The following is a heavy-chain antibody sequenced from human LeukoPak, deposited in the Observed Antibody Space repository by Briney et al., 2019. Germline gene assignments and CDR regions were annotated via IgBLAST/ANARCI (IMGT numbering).Heavy chain of an antibody. D-gene: IGHD6-13*01. V-gene: IGHV3-53*01. CDR2: IYSGGST. J-gene: IGHJ4*02. Sequence: GGSLRLSCAASGFTVSSNYMSWVRQAPGKGLEWVSVIYSGGSTYYADSEKGRFTISRDNSKNTLYLQMNSLRADDTAVYYCAKGRGSWPCYFDYRGQGTLVTVSS. CDR1: GFTVSSNY. CDR3: AKGRGSWPCYFDY.